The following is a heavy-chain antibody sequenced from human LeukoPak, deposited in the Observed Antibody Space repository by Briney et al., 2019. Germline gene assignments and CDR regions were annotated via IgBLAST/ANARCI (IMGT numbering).Heavy chain of an antibody. CDR2: ISSNGGST. J-gene: IGHJ3*02. D-gene: IGHD2-15*01. V-gene: IGHV3-64*01. CDR1: GFTFSSYA. Sequence: GGSLRLSCAASGFTFSSYAMYWVRQAPGKGLDYVSAISSNGGSTYYANSVKGRFTIPRDNSKNTLYLQMGSLRTEDMAVYYCARMAGSDAFDIWGQGTMVTVSS. CDR3: ARMAGSDAFDI.